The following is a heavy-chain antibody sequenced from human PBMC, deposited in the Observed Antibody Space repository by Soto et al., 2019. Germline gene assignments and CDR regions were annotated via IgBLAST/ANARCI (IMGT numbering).Heavy chain of an antibody. J-gene: IGHJ4*02. D-gene: IGHD1-20*01. CDR2: IYPGDSDT. CDR1: GFSFTNYW. V-gene: IGHV5-51*01. Sequence: GESLKISCKGSGFSFTNYWIGWVRQMPGKGLEWMGIIYPGDSDTRYSPSFQGQFTISADKSISTAYLQWSSLKASDTAMYYCARLLSITAAAAFDYWGQGTLVTVSS. CDR3: ARLLSITAAAAFDY.